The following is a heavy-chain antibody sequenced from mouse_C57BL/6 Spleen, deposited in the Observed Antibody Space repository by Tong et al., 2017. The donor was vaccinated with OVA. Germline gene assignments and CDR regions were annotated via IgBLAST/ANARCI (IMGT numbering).Heavy chain of an antibody. CDR1: NYTFTSYY. V-gene: IGHV1-53*01. CDR2: INPSNGGT. CDR3: ARKDY. Sequence: SCSASNYTFTSYYMYWVKQRPGQGLEWIGEINPSNGGTNFNEKFKSKATLTVDKSSSTASMELRRLTSEDSAVYYCARKDYWGKGTTLTVSS. J-gene: IGHJ2*01.